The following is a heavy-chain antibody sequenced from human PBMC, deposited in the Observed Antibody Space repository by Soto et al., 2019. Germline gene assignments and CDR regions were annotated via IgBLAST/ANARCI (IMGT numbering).Heavy chain of an antibody. CDR1: GFTFSDHY. D-gene: IGHD5-12*01. Sequence: PGGSLRLSCAASGFTFSDHYMDWAAQAPGRGREWVGRTRKKTNSYSTEYAAPVKGRFTISRDDSKNSLYLQMNSLKTEDAAVYYCTKVGSGFNYDDWGQGTLVTVSS. CDR2: TRKKTNSYST. J-gene: IGHJ4*02. V-gene: IGHV3-72*01. CDR3: TKVGSGFNYDD.